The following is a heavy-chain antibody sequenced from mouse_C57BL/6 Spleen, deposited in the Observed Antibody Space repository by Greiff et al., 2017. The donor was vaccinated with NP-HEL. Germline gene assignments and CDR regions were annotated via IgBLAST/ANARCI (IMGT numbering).Heavy chain of an antibody. V-gene: IGHV1-26*01. D-gene: IGHD2-12*01. CDR3: ARSDYSPPLDY. CDR2: INPNNGGT. CDR1: GYTFTDYY. J-gene: IGHJ2*01. Sequence: VQLKQSGPELVKPGASVKISCKASGYTFTDYYMNWVKQSHGKSLEWIGDINPNNGGTSYNQKFKGKATLTVDKSSSTAYMELRSLTSEDSAVYYCARSDYSPPLDYWGQGTTLTVSS.